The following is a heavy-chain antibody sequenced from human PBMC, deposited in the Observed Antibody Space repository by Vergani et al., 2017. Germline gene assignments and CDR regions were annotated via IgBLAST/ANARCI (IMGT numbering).Heavy chain of an antibody. D-gene: IGHD3-22*01. CDR1: GGSISSSSYY. CDR2: IYYRGST. Sequence: QLQLQESGPGLVKPSETLSLTCTVSGGSISSSSYYWGWIRQPPGKGLEWIGSIYYRGSTYYNPSLKSRVNISVDTSKNQFSLKLSSVTAADTAVYYCARTYYDSSGYYPYWGQGTLVTVSS. V-gene: IGHV4-39*07. CDR3: ARTYYDSSGYYPY. J-gene: IGHJ4*02.